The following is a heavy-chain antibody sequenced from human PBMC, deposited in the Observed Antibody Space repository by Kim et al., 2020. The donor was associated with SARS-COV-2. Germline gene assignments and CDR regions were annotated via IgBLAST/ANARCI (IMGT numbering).Heavy chain of an antibody. D-gene: IGHD3-10*01. CDR3: ASFGSGPYYYYGMDV. CDR2: IIPILGIA. CDR1: GGTFSSYA. Sequence: SVKVSCKASGGTFSSYAISWVRQAPGQGLEWMGRIIPILGIANYAQKFQGRVTITADKSTSTAYMELSSLRSEDTAVYYCASFGSGPYYYYGMDVWGQGTTVTVSS. V-gene: IGHV1-69*04. J-gene: IGHJ6*02.